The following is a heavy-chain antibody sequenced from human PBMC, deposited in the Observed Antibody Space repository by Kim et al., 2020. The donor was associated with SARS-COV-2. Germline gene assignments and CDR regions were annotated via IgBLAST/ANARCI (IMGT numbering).Heavy chain of an antibody. V-gene: IGHV3-43D*03. D-gene: IGHD3-9*01. J-gene: IGHJ6*01. CDR3: VRYMIDIGPSVFIYCLDV. CDR2: ISGGGVFT. Sequence: GGSLRLSCAASGFFFANYAMHWVRRVPGQGLEWVSVISGGGVFTYYAASVKGRFIVSRDNFAYSLLLQLSILRFEDTALYFCVRYMIDIGPSVFIYCLDV. CDR1: GFFFANYA.